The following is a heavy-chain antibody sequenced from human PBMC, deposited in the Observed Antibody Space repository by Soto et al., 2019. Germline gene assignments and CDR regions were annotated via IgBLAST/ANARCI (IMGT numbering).Heavy chain of an antibody. CDR2: SYYSGTT. V-gene: IGHV4-39*01. CDR3: TRRYNCNDNYFDP. J-gene: IGHJ5*02. D-gene: IGHD1-20*01. CDR1: RASISVHSYY. Sequence: ETLSLTCTVSRASISVHSYYWTWIRQPPGKGLEWIGSSYYSGTTYFNPSLKSRATISVDTSKNQFSLRLTSVTAADTAIYYCTRRYNCNDNYFDPWGRGALATVS.